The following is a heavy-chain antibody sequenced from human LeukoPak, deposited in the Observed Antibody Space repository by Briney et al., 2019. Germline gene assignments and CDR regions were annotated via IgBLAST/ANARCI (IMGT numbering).Heavy chain of an antibody. CDR3: AKDLGYSSSWYGALDP. J-gene: IGHJ5*02. Sequence: GRSLRLSCAASGFTFSSYGMHWVRQAPGKGLERVAVISYDGSNKYYADSVKGRFTISRDNSKNTLYLQMNSLRAGDTAVYYCAKDLGYSSSWYGALDPWGQGTLVTVSS. CDR2: ISYDGSNK. D-gene: IGHD6-13*01. CDR1: GFTFSSYG. V-gene: IGHV3-30*18.